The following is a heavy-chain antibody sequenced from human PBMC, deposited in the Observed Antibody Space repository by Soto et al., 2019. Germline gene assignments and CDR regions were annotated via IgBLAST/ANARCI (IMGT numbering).Heavy chain of an antibody. CDR2: ISANNGDR. CDR1: GYTFTSYG. CDR3: ARAWAQQVTYFDF. J-gene: IGHJ4*02. Sequence: QIQLVQSGGEVMKPGASVKVSCKASGYTFTSYGIGWVRQAPGQGLEWMGWISANNGDRNYAQKLQVRVTMTTDASKNTAYMEVKSLRSDDTAVYYCARAWAQQVTYFDFWGQGTLVTVSS. V-gene: IGHV1-18*01. D-gene: IGHD6-13*01.